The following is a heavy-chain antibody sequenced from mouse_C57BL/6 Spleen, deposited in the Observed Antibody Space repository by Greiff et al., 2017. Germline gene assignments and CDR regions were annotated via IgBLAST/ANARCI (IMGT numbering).Heavy chain of an antibody. D-gene: IGHD1-1*01. CDR2: INPNNGGT. J-gene: IGHJ2*01. Sequence: VQLQQSGPELVKPGASVKMSCKASGYTFTDYNMHWVKQSHGKSLEWIGYINPNNGGTSYNQKFKGKATLTVNKSSSTAYMELRSPTSEDSAVYYCARAHGSSYDFGYWGQGTTLTVSS. CDR1: GYTFTDYN. V-gene: IGHV1-22*01. CDR3: ARAHGSSYDFGY.